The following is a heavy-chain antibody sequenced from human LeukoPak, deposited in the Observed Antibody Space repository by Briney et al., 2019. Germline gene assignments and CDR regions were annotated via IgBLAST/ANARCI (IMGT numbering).Heavy chain of an antibody. J-gene: IGHJ4*02. V-gene: IGHV3-48*03. Sequence: PGGSLRLSCAGSGFSFSNAWMSWVRQAPGKGLEWVSYISSSGSTIYYADSVKGRFTISRDNAKNSLYLQMNSLRAEDTAVYYCARGSSYYYDSSGYWWGQGTLVTVSS. CDR2: ISSSGSTI. CDR1: GFSFSNAW. CDR3: ARGSSYYYDSSGYW. D-gene: IGHD3-22*01.